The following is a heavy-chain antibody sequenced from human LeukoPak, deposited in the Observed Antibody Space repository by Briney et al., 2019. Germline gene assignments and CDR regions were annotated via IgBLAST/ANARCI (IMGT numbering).Heavy chain of an antibody. Sequence: GGSLRLSCAASGFSFSSYAMSWVRQAPGKGLEWVSAISGSGSSSYYADSVKGRSTISRDNSKNTLYLQINSLRAEDAAVYYCAKDRYQGFCSNGICHTFDYWGQGTLVTVSS. CDR2: ISGSGSSS. V-gene: IGHV3-23*01. CDR3: AKDRYQGFCSNGICHTFDY. CDR1: GFSFSSYA. D-gene: IGHD2-8*01. J-gene: IGHJ4*02.